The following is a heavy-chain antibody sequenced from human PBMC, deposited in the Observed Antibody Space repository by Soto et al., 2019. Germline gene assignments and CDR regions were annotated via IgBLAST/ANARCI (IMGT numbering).Heavy chain of an antibody. Sequence: ITLKESGPTLVKPTQTLTLTCTFSGFSLNARGAGVGWIRQPPGKALEWLAVVYWDEDKWYSPSLKSRLTITKATSKNQAGLTMPNMDPVDTATYSCSHTNTSHWLGPHCDYWGQGTLVTVSS. D-gene: IGHD6-19*01. CDR2: VYWDEDK. J-gene: IGHJ4*02. CDR3: SHTNTSHWLGPHCDY. CDR1: GFSLNARGAG. V-gene: IGHV2-5*02.